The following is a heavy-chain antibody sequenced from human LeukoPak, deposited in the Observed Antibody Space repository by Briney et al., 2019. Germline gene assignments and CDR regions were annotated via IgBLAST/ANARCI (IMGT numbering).Heavy chain of an antibody. CDR1: GFTFSSYS. D-gene: IGHD2-15*01. V-gene: IGHV3-21*01. J-gene: IGHJ4*02. CDR2: ISSSSSYI. CDR3: ASSTPRKYCSGGGCYLTDY. Sequence: GGSLRLSCAASGFTFSSYSMNWVRQAPGKGLEWVSSISSSSSYIYYADSVKGRFTISRDNAKNSLYLQMNSLRAEDTAVYYCASSTPRKYCSGGGCYLTDYWGQGTLVTVSS.